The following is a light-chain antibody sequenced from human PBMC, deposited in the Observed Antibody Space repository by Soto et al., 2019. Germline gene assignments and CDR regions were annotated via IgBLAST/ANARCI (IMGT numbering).Light chain of an antibody. CDR3: SSYTSSSTLWV. V-gene: IGLV2-14*01. J-gene: IGLJ3*02. CDR1: SSDAGGYNY. Sequence: QSALTQPASVAGSTGQSITISCTGTSSDAGGYNYVSWYQQHPGKAPKLMIYEVSNRPSGVSNRFSGSKSGNTASLTISGLQAEDEAEYYCSSYTSSSTLWVFGGGTKLTVL. CDR2: EVS.